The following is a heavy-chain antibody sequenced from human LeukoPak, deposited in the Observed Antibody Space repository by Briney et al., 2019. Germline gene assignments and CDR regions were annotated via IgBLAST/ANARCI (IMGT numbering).Heavy chain of an antibody. CDR3: ARVEPVVPAARSMDV. D-gene: IGHD2-2*01. V-gene: IGHV1-18*01. Sequence: ASVKISCKASGYTFTSYGISWARQAPGQGLEWMGWISAYNGNTNYAQKLQGRVTMTTDTSTSTAYMELRSLRSDDTAVYYCARVEPVVPAARSMDVWGKGTTVTVSS. J-gene: IGHJ6*03. CDR1: GYTFTSYG. CDR2: ISAYNGNT.